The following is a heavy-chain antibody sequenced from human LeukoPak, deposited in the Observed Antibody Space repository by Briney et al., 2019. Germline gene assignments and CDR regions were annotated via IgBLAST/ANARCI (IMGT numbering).Heavy chain of an antibody. V-gene: IGHV3-21*01. CDR3: ARDRSGSDYYYYGMDV. Sequence: GGSLRLSCAASGFTFSGYSMNWVRQAPGKGLEWVSSISSSSSYIYYADSVKGRFTISRDNGKNSLYLQINSLRAEDTAVYYCARDRSGSDYYYYGMDVWGQGTTTTVSS. D-gene: IGHD1-26*01. CDR2: ISSSSSYI. J-gene: IGHJ6*02. CDR1: GFTFSGYS.